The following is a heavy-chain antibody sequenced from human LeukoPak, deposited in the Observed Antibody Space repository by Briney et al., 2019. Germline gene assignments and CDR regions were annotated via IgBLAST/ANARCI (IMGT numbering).Heavy chain of an antibody. V-gene: IGHV3-NL1*01. CDR2: VYCDGNT. CDR3: ASPGYCSGSSCYSGYFQH. D-gene: IGHD2-15*01. CDR1: GFSFSNHG. Sequence: GGSLRLSCAASGFSFSNHGIHWVRQAPGKGLEWVSVVYCDGNTYYADSVKGRFTISRDSSKNTLYLQMNSLRAEDTAVYYCASPGYCSGSSCYSGYFQHWGQGTLVTVSS. J-gene: IGHJ1*01.